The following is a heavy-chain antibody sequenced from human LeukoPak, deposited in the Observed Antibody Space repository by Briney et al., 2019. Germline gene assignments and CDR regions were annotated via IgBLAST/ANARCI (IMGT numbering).Heavy chain of an antibody. CDR1: GFTFSSYS. V-gene: IGHV3-21*01. CDR3: ARDRDYGDNDAFDI. D-gene: IGHD4-17*01. CDR2: ISSSSSYI. Sequence: GGSLRLSCAASGFTFSSYSMNWVRQAPGKGLEWVSSISSSSSYIYYADSVKGRVTISRDNAKNSLYLQMNSLRAEDTAVYYCARDRDYGDNDAFDIWGQGTMVTVSS. J-gene: IGHJ3*02.